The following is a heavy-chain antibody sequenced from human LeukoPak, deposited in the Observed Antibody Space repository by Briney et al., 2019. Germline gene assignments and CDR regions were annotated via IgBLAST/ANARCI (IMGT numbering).Heavy chain of an antibody. CDR3: ARANAFCVGDCYSGFNY. V-gene: IGHV4-31*03. J-gene: IGHJ4*02. D-gene: IGHD2-21*02. Sequence: SETLSLTCPFSAGSLSSGGYYWSWIRHHPGKGLEWIGYIYYSESTYYNPSLKSRVTISVDTSKNQYSLKLSSVTAADTAVYNCARANAFCVGDCYSGFNYWGEGTLVSV. CDR2: IYYSEST. CDR1: AGSLSSGGYY.